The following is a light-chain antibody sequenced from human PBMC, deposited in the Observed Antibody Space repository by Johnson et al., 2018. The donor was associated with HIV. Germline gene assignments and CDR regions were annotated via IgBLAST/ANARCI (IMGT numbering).Light chain of an antibody. CDR3: GTWDNSRSAGV. V-gene: IGLV1-51*02. J-gene: IGLJ1*01. CDR2: ENN. CDR1: SSNIGNNY. Sequence: QPVLTQPPSVSAAPGQKVTISCSGSSSNIGNNYVSWYQQLPGTAPKLVMHENNKRPSGIPDRFSGSKSGTSATLGISGLQTGDEADYYCGTWDNSRSAGVFGSGTKVTVL.